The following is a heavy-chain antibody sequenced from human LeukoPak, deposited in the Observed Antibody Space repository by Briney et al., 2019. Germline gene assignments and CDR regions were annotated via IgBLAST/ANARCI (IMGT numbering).Heavy chain of an antibody. V-gene: IGHV3-33*01. J-gene: IGHJ6*02. CDR1: GFTFRNYG. D-gene: IGHD3-3*01. CDR3: ARDSNYDFWSGPPGNYGMDV. CDR2: IWYDGSDK. Sequence: GGSLRLSCAASGFTFRNYGMHWVRQAPGKGLEWVGVIWYDGSDKRYADSVKGRFTFSRDNSRNTVYLEMNSLRVEDTAVYYCARDSNYDFWSGPPGNYGMDVWGQGTTVTVSS.